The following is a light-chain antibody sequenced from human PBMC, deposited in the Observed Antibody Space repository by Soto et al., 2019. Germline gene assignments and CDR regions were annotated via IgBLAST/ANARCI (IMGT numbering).Light chain of an antibody. V-gene: IGKV3-15*01. CDR3: HQYNNWPRT. Sequence: EIVMTQSPATLSVSPGERATLSCRASQSISSNLAWYQQNPGQAPRLLIYGASTRATGIPARFSGSGSGTEFTLTISSLQSEDFAIYYCHQYNNWPRTFGQGTKVEFK. J-gene: IGKJ1*01. CDR2: GAS. CDR1: QSISSN.